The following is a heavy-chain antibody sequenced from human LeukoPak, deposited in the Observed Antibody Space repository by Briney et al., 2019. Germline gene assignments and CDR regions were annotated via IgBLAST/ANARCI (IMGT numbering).Heavy chain of an antibody. Sequence: SETLSLTCTVSGGSMSSYYWTWIRQPPGKGLEWVGYIYYSGTTKYNPSLKSRVTISLDTSKNQFSLELSSVTAADTAVYYCARAPYSSTGYLEYFDCWGEGTLVTVSS. CDR2: IYYSGTT. J-gene: IGHJ4*02. V-gene: IGHV4-59*01. CDR1: GGSMSSYY. D-gene: IGHD6-13*01. CDR3: ARAPYSSTGYLEYFDC.